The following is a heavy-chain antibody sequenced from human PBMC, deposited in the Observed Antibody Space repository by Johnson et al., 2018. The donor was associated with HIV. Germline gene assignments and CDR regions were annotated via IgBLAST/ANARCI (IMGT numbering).Heavy chain of an antibody. V-gene: IGHV3-9*01. CDR3: ARGPLHYFASGLWAFDI. CDR1: GFTFDDYA. D-gene: IGHD3-10*01. J-gene: IGHJ3*02. CDR2: ISWNSGSI. Sequence: EVQLVESGGGLVQPGRSLRLSCAASGFTFDDYAMHWVRQAPGKGLEWVSGISWNSGSIGYADSVKGRFTISRDNAKNSLYLQMNSLTSDDTAVYFCARGPLHYFASGLWAFDIWGQGTMVVVSS.